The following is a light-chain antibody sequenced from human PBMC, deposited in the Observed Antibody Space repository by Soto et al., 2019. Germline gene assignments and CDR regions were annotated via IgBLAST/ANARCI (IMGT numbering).Light chain of an antibody. CDR2: YDS. J-gene: IGLJ2*01. CDR1: NIGSKS. CDR3: QVWDSSSDHPDVV. Sequence: SYELTQPPSVSVAPGKTARITCGGNNIGSKSVHRYQQKPGQAPVLVIYYDSDRPSGIPERFSGSNSGNTATLTISRVEAGDEADYYCQVWDSSSDHPDVVFGGGTKLTVL. V-gene: IGLV3-21*04.